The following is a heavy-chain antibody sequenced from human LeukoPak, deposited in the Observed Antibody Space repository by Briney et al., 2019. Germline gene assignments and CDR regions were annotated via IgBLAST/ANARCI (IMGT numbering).Heavy chain of an antibody. CDR3: ARFAGIPIAAANPYYYGMDV. J-gene: IGHJ6*02. Sequence: PSETLSLTCAVYGGSFSGYYWSWIRQPPGKGLEWIGEINHSGSTNYNPSLQSRVTISVDTSKNQFSMKLSSVTAADTAVYYCARFAGIPIAAANPYYYGMDVWGQGTTVTVSS. CDR2: INHSGST. V-gene: IGHV4-34*01. D-gene: IGHD6-13*01. CDR1: GGSFSGYY.